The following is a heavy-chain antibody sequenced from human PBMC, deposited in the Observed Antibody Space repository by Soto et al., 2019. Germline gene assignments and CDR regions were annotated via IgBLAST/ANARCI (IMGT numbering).Heavy chain of an antibody. J-gene: IGHJ4*02. CDR1: GFIFSNFW. CDR2: IKEDGSEK. Sequence: EVQLVESGGGLVQPGGSLRLSCAASGFIFSNFWMSWVRQAPGKGLEWVANIKEDGSEKYHVDSVKGRFTISRDNVKNLMYLQMDSLRADDTAVYKCVRGGSHSFDYCGQGTLVTGSS. D-gene: IGHD1-26*01. CDR3: VRGGSHSFDY. V-gene: IGHV3-7*05.